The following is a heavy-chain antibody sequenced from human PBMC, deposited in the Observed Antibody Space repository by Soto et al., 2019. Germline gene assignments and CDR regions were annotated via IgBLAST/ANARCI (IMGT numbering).Heavy chain of an antibody. CDR2: IQYSGST. Sequence: QLQLQESGPGLVKPSETLSLTCTVSGGSISSSSYYGGWIRQPPGKRLEWIGSIQYSGSTYYNPSLRSRLTMSVDTSKNQFSLKMSSVTAEDTAVYYCARFFITGIARGYSDYWGQGTQVTVSS. J-gene: IGHJ4*02. CDR1: GGSISSSSYY. CDR3: ARFFITGIARGYSDY. D-gene: IGHD1-20*01. V-gene: IGHV4-39*01.